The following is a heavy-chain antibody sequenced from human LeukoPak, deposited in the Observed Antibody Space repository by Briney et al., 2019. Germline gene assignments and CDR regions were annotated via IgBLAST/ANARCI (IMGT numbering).Heavy chain of an antibody. D-gene: IGHD1-26*01. CDR2: IYTSGST. J-gene: IGHJ3*02. V-gene: IGHV4-4*07. Sequence: SETLSLTCTVSGGSISSYYWSWIRQPAGKGLEWIGRIYTSGSTNYNPSLKSRVTMSVDTSKNQFSLKLSSVTAADTAVYYCARDRSSGSYVAFDIWGQGTMVTVSS. CDR3: ARDRSSGSYVAFDI. CDR1: GGSISSYY.